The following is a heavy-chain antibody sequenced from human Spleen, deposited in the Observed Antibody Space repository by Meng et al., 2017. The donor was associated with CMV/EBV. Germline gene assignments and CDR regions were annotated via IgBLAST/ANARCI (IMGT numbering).Heavy chain of an antibody. Sequence: SETLSLTCSVSGGSISSSSYYWGWIRQPPGKGLEWIGSLYQSGSTFYNPSLKSRVTISVDTSKNHFSLKLRSVTAADTAVYYCARAFCSSASCYYYYAMDVWGQGTTVTVSS. V-gene: IGHV4-39*07. CDR1: GGSISSSSYY. CDR2: LYQSGST. J-gene: IGHJ6*02. CDR3: ARAFCSSASCYYYYAMDV. D-gene: IGHD2-2*01.